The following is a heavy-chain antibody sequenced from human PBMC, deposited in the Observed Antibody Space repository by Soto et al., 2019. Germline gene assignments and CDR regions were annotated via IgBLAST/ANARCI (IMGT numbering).Heavy chain of an antibody. CDR1: GFTFSSYA. J-gene: IGHJ5*02. D-gene: IGHD2-15*01. CDR3: AKDNSLHWFDP. V-gene: IGHV3-23*01. Sequence: GGSLRLSCATSGFTFSSYAMTWVRQAPGKGLEWVSTFNGNGGLTYYADSVKGRFTISRDNSKNTLYLQMDSLRAEDTAIYYCAKDNSLHWFDPWGQGTLVTVSS. CDR2: FNGNGGLT.